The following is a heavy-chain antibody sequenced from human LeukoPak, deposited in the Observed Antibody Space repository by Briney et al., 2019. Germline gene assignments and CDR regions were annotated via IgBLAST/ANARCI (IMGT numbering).Heavy chain of an antibody. D-gene: IGHD3-16*01. Sequence: GGSLRLSCSASGFTSSDYDMNWVRQAPGKGLEWVSSISGLSSYTYYGESVKGRFSISRDNAKNSLYLQMNSLGAEATATYYCGRAFPPLRTSSAGDLWGQGILVTVSS. CDR2: ISGLSSYT. J-gene: IGHJ4*02. V-gene: IGHV3-21*01. CDR1: GFTSSDYD. CDR3: GRAFPPLRTSSAGDL.